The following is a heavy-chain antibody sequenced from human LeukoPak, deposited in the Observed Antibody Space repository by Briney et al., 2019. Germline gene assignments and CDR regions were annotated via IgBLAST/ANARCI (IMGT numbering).Heavy chain of an antibody. CDR3: ARGWYQLITFGGVVSV. D-gene: IGHD3-16*01. J-gene: IGHJ6*01. Sequence: PGGSLRLSCAASGFTFSSYEMNWLRQAPGKGLEWVSYISSSGSTIYYADSVRGRFTISRDNAKKSLSLQMNSLRAEDTAVYYCARGWYQLITFGGVVSVWGQGTTVTVS. V-gene: IGHV3-48*03. CDR1: GFTFSSYE. CDR2: ISSSGSTI.